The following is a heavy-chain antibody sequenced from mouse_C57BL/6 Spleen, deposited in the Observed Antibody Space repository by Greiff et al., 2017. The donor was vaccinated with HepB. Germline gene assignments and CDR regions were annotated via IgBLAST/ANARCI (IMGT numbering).Heavy chain of an antibody. CDR1: GYTFTDYN. D-gene: IGHD2-3*01. Sequence: VQLQQSGPELVKPGASVKMSCKASGYTFTDYNMHWVKQSHGKSLEWIGYINPNNGGTSYNQKFKGKATLTVNKSSSTAYMELRSLTSEDSAVYYCATGGYYLSWFAYWGQGTLVTVSA. J-gene: IGHJ3*01. V-gene: IGHV1-22*01. CDR2: INPNNGGT. CDR3: ATGGYYLSWFAY.